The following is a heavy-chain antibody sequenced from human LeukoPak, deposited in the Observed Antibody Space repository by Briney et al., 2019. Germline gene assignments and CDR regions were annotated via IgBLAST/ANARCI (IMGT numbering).Heavy chain of an antibody. CDR3: AAGGASAP. CDR1: GYSFTNFW. Sequence: GESLKISCKGSGYSFTNFWVGWVRQMPGKGLEWMGVISPGDSGIRYSPSFQGQVTISVDKSISTAYLQWSSLKASDSAMYYCAAGGASAPWGQGTLVTVSS. V-gene: IGHV5-51*01. J-gene: IGHJ5*02. D-gene: IGHD3-16*01. CDR2: ISPGDSGI.